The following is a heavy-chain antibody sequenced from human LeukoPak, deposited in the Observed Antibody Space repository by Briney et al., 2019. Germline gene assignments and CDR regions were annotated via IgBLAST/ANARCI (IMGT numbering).Heavy chain of an antibody. J-gene: IGHJ4*02. V-gene: IGHV4-38-2*02. D-gene: IGHD6-6*01. Sequence: SETLSLTCTVSGYSISSGYYWGWIRQPPGKGLEWIGSIYHSGSTYYNPSLKSRVTISVDTSKNQFSLKLSSVTVADTAVYYCARDSSSNDYWGQGTLVTVSS. CDR1: GYSISSGYY. CDR2: IYHSGST. CDR3: ARDSSSNDY.